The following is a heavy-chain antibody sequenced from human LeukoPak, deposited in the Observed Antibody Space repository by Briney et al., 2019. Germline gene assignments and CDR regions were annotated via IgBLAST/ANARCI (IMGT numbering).Heavy chain of an antibody. J-gene: IGHJ3*02. Sequence: GASVKASCKASGYTFTNYAMNWVRQAPGQGLEWMGWISAYNGNTELAQKFQGRVTLATDASTSTAYVELRSLTSDDTAVYFCARGGSRSRRGDDAFDIWGQGTMVTVSS. D-gene: IGHD3-10*01. V-gene: IGHV1-18*01. CDR3: ARGGSRSRRGDDAFDI. CDR2: ISAYNGNT. CDR1: GYTFTNYA.